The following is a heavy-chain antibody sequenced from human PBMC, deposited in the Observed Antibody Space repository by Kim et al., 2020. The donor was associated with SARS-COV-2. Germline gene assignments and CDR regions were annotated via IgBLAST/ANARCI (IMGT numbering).Heavy chain of an antibody. CDR3: AHRQGSGWYFDY. V-gene: IGHV2-5*01. D-gene: IGHD6-19*01. Sequence: RYSPSLKSRLTITKDTSKNQVVLTMTNMDPVDTATYYCAHRQGSGWYFDYWGQGTLVTVSS. J-gene: IGHJ4*02.